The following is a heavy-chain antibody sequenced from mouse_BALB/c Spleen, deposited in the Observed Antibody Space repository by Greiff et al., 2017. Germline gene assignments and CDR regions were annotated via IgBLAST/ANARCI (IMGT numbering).Heavy chain of an antibody. D-gene: IGHD2-3*01. J-gene: IGHJ2*01. V-gene: IGHV14-4*02. CDR1: GFNIKDYY. CDR3: NGNDVYTL. CDR2: IDPENGDT. Sequence: VQLQQSGAELVRSGASVKLSCTASGFNIKDYYMHWVKQRPEQGLEWIGWIDPENGDTEYAPKFQGKATMTADTSSNTAYLQLSSLTSEDTAVYYCNGNDVYTLGGQGTTLAVSS.